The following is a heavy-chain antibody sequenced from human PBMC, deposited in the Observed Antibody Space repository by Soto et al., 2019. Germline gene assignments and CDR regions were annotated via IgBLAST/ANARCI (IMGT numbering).Heavy chain of an antibody. J-gene: IGHJ4*02. CDR2: ISGSDDRT. CDR1: GFTFRTYP. D-gene: IGHD6-6*01. CDR3: AKRSSSSTFDY. V-gene: IGHV3-23*01. Sequence: EVQLLESGGGLVQPGESRRLSCAASGFTFRTYPMSWVRKAPGKGLEGVSVISGSDDRTSYADSVKGRFTISRDNSKNTLYLQMNSLRAEDTAVYYCAKRSSSSTFDYWGQGTLVTVSS.